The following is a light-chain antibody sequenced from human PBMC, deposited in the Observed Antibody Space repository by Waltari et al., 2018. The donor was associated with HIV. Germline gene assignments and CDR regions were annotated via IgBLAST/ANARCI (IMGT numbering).Light chain of an antibody. CDR3: ASFSSTFTYV. J-gene: IGLJ1*01. CDR1: SDDVGGYRY. Sequence: QSALTQPASVSASPGQSITISCTGSSDDVGGYRYVSWYPQFPGKAPKLLISEDTDRASEISLRFSGSKSANTASLTISGLRPEDEADYFCASFSSTFTYVFGTGTKVTVL. CDR2: EDT. V-gene: IGLV2-14*01.